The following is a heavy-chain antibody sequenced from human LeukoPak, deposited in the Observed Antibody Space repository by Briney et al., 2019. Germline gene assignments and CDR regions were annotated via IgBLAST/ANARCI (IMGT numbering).Heavy chain of an antibody. CDR1: GFTFDDYA. CDR3: AKVSSSSALGYFAY. V-gene: IGHV3-9*03. Sequence: PGGSVRLSCAACGFTFDDYAMHWVRQAPGKGLEWVSGISWNSGSIRYADSVKGRFTISRDNAKHSLYLQMNSLRAEDMALYYCAKVSSSSALGYFAYWGQGTLVTVSS. D-gene: IGHD6-6*01. CDR2: ISWNSGSI. J-gene: IGHJ4*02.